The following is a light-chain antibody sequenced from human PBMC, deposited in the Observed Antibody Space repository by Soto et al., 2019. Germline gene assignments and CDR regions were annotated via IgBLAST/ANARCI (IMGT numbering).Light chain of an antibody. CDR2: DNN. CDR1: SSNIGAGYD. Sequence: QLVLTQPPSVSGAPGQRVTISCTGSSSNIGAGYDVHWYQQVPGTAPKLLIYDNNNRPSGVPDRFSGSKSGTSASLAITGLQAEDEADYYCQSYDSSLSGHVVFGGGTKLTVL. V-gene: IGLV1-40*01. CDR3: QSYDSSLSGHVV. J-gene: IGLJ2*01.